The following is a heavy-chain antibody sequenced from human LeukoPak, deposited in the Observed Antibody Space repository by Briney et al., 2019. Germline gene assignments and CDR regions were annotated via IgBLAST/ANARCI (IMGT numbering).Heavy chain of an antibody. CDR2: IIPIFGTA. J-gene: IGHJ4*02. V-gene: IGHV1-69*06. D-gene: IGHD6-6*01. CDR3: ARALVGPLSSSYGLFYFDY. Sequence: SVTVSCKASGGTFSSYAISWVRQAPGQGLEWMGGIIPIFGTANYAQKFQGRVTITADKSTSTAYMELSSLRSEDTAVYYCARALVGPLSSSYGLFYFDYWGQGTLVTVSS. CDR1: GGTFSSYA.